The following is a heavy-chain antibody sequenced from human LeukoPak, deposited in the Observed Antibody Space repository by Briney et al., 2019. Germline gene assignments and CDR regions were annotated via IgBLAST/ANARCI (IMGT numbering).Heavy chain of an antibody. CDR1: GHSFTNYW. CDR3: ARRVCEYRGFSCRFDY. CDR2: IYPGDSDT. V-gene: IGHV5-51*01. J-gene: IGHJ4*02. Sequence: PGESLKISCKGSGHSFTNYWIGWVRQMPGKGLEWMGIIYPGDSDTTYSPSFQGQVTISADKSISTAYLRWSSLKASDTAMYYCARRVCEYRGFSCRFDYWGQGTLVTVSS. D-gene: IGHD2-2*01.